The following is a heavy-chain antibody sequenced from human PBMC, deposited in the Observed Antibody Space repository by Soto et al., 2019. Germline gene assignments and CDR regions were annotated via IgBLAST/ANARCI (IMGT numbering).Heavy chain of an antibody. CDR3: ATERITIFGVPTRSSYYYSGMDV. CDR2: FDPEDGET. V-gene: IGHV1-24*01. D-gene: IGHD3-3*01. CDR1: GYTLTELS. J-gene: IGHJ6*02. Sequence: ASVKVSCKVSGYTLTELSMHWVRQAPGKGLEWMGGFDPEDGETIYAQKFQGRVTMTEDTSTDTAYMELSSLRSEDTAVYYCATERITIFGVPTRSSYYYSGMDVWGQGTTVTVSS.